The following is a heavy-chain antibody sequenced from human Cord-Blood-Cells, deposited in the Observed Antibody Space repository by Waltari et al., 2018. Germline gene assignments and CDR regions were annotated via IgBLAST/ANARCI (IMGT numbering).Heavy chain of an antibody. V-gene: IGHV1-58*01. Sequence: QMQLVQSGPEVKKPGTSVKVSCKASGFTFTSSAVQWVRQARGQRLEWIGWILVGSGNTNYAQKFQERVTITRDMATSTAYMELSSLRSEDTAVYYCAADIKAYSSSWYYYGMDVWGQGTTVTVSS. D-gene: IGHD6-13*01. J-gene: IGHJ6*02. CDR1: GFTFTSSA. CDR3: AADIKAYSSSWYYYGMDV. CDR2: ILVGSGNT.